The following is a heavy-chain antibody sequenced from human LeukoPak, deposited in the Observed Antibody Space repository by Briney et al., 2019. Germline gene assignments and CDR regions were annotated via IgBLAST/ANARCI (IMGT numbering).Heavy chain of an antibody. V-gene: IGHV1-18*04. D-gene: IGHD6-19*01. CDR2: ISAYNGNT. CDR3: ARPALYSSGWYDGFDY. Sequence: ASVKVSCKASGYTFTGYYMHWVRQAPGQGLEWMGWISAYNGNTNYAQKLQGRVTMTTDTSTSTAYMELRSLRSDDTAVYYCARPALYSSGWYDGFDYWGQGTPVTVSS. CDR1: GYTFTGYY. J-gene: IGHJ4*02.